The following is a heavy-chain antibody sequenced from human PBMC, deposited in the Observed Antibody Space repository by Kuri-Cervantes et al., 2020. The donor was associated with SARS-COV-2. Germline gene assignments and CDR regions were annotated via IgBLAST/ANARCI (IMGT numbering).Heavy chain of an antibody. CDR3: ASSPIRYFDWSITNYFDY. CDR1: GFTFSDYY. D-gene: IGHD3-9*01. Sequence: GGSLRLSCAASGFTFSDYYMSWIRQAPGKGLEWVSYISSSGSTIYYADSVKGRFTISRDNAKNSLYLQMNSLRAEDTAVYYCASSPIRYFDWSITNYFDYWGQGTLVTVSS. CDR2: ISSSGSTI. J-gene: IGHJ4*02. V-gene: IGHV3-11*04.